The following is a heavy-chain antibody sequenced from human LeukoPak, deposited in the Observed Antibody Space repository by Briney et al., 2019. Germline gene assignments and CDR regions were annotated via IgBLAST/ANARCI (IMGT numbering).Heavy chain of an antibody. D-gene: IGHD6-13*01. CDR2: IYHRGST. Sequence: SETLSLTCAVSGGSISSGGYSWSWIRQPPGKGLEWIGYIYHRGSTYYNPSLKSRVTISVDRSKNQFSLKLSSVTAADTAVYYCAREGSSWYLDYWGQGTLVTVSS. J-gene: IGHJ4*02. CDR1: GGSISSGGYS. CDR3: AREGSSWYLDY. V-gene: IGHV4-30-2*01.